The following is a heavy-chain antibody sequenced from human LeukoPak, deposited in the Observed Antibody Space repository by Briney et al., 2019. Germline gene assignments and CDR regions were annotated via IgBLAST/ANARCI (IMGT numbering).Heavy chain of an antibody. Sequence: GGSLRLSCAAPGFTVSSNYMSWVRQAPGKGLEWVPVISSGGSTYYADSVKGRFTISRHISRNTLYLQLNSLRAEDTAVYYCARDVFGSGTLDYWGQGTLVTVSS. CDR2: ISSGGST. CDR3: ARDVFGSGTLDY. CDR1: GFTVSSNY. V-gene: IGHV3-53*04. J-gene: IGHJ4*02. D-gene: IGHD3-10*01.